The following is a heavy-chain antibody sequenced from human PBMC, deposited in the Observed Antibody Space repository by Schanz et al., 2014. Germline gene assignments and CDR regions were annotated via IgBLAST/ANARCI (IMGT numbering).Heavy chain of an antibody. CDR1: GFTFSSYA. V-gene: IGHV3-30-3*01. D-gene: IGHD5-12*01. CDR3: ASPSGYSDYGTYFDF. Sequence: VQLLQFGGGVVQPGRSLRLSCAASGFTFSSYAMHWVRQAPGKGLEWVALISNDGSIKYYADSVEGRFTISRDNSRNTLYLQMTSLRTEDTAVYYCASPSGYSDYGTYFDFWGQGTLVTVSS. J-gene: IGHJ4*02. CDR2: ISNDGSIK.